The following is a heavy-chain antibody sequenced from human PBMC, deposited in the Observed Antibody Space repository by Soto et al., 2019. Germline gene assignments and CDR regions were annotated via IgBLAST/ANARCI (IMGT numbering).Heavy chain of an antibody. D-gene: IGHD3-22*01. CDR2: IYYSGST. J-gene: IGHJ4*02. V-gene: IGHV4-59*12. CDR1: GGSISSYY. CDR3: ARDSYFYDSSGYYLYYFDY. Sequence: SETLSLTCTVSGGSISSYYWSWIRQPPGKGLEWIGYIYYSGSTNYNPSLKSRVTISVDTSKNQFSLKLSSVTAEDTAVYYCARDSYFYDSSGYYLYYFDYWGQGTLVTVSS.